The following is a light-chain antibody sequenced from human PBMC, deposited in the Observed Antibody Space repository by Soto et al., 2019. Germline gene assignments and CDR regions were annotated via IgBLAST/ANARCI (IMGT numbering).Light chain of an antibody. CDR1: SRDVGGYNY. V-gene: IGLV2-14*01. Sequence: QSVLTQPASVSGSPGQSITISCTGTSRDVGGYNYVSGYQQHPAKAPKLMIYDVSSRPSGVSNRFSGSKSANTASLTISGLQAEDEADYCCSSYPSSSTYVFGTGSKVTVL. CDR3: SSYPSSSTYV. J-gene: IGLJ1*01. CDR2: DVS.